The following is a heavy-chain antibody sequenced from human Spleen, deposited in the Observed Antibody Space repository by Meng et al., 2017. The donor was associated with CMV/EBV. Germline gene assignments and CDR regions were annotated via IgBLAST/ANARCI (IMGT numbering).Heavy chain of an antibody. CDR1: GFTFSSYA. V-gene: IGHV3-23*01. D-gene: IGHD6-13*01. Sequence: GESLKISCAASGFTFSSYAMSWVRKAPGEGLEWVSGITGSGGSTYYADSVKGRFTVSRDNSKNTLYLQMNSLRAEDTAVYYCAKAYSASWYRENYDYWGQGTLVTVSS. CDR2: ITGSGGST. J-gene: IGHJ4*02. CDR3: AKAYSASWYRENYDY.